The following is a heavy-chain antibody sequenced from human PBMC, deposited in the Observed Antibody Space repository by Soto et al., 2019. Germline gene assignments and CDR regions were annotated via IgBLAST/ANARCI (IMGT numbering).Heavy chain of an antibody. CDR2: IYYSGST. CDR3: ARRYGDASDI. CDR1: GYSISTSNW. V-gene: IGHV4-28*01. D-gene: IGHD1-20*01. J-gene: IGHJ3*02. Sequence: SETLSLTCAVSGYSISTSNWWGWIRQPPGKGLEWIGYIYYSGSTYYNPSLKSRVTMSVDTSKNQISLKLSSVTAADTAVYYCARRYGDASDIWGQGTMVTVSS.